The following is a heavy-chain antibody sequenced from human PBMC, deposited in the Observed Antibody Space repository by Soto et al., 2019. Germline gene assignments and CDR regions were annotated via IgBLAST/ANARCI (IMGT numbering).Heavy chain of an antibody. Sequence: ASVKVSCKASGYTFTGYYMHWVRQAPGQGLEWMGWINPNSGGTNYAQKFQGWVTMTRDTSISTAYMELSRLRSDDTAVYYCARDLGRLWEQPQLNYYYGIDVWGQGTTVTVSS. CDR3: ARDLGRLWEQPQLNYYYGIDV. V-gene: IGHV1-2*04. CDR2: INPNSGGT. J-gene: IGHJ6*02. D-gene: IGHD1-26*01. CDR1: GYTFTGYY.